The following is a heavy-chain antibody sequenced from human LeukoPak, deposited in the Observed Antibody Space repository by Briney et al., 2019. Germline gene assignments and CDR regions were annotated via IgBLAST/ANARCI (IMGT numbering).Heavy chain of an antibody. CDR3: ARGSETYYYYDRVDAFDI. J-gene: IGHJ3*02. CDR1: GFTFSSYS. D-gene: IGHD3-22*01. Sequence: GGSLRLSCAASGFTFSSYSMNWVRQAPGKGLEWVSSISSSSSYIYYADSVKGRFTISRDNAKNSLYLQMNSLRAEDTAVYYCARGSETYYYYDRVDAFDIWGQGTMVTVSS. CDR2: ISSSSSYI. V-gene: IGHV3-21*01.